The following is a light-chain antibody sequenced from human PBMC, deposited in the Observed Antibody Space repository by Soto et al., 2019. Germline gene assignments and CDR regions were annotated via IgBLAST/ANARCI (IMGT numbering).Light chain of an antibody. J-gene: IGLJ1*01. CDR1: SSDVGGYNY. Sequence: QPVLTQPASVSGSPGQSITISCTGTSSDVGGYNYVSWYQQHPGKAPKIIIYHVNNRPSGVSNRFSGSKSGNTASLTISGLQAEDEADYYCSSYTRSTTYVFGTGTKLTVL. CDR2: HVN. V-gene: IGLV2-14*01. CDR3: SSYTRSTTYV.